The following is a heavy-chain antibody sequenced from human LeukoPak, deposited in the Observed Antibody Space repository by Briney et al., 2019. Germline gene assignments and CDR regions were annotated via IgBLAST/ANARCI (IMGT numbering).Heavy chain of an antibody. CDR3: ARERGYSYVCYFDY. D-gene: IGHD5-18*01. CDR1: GYTFTGYY. J-gene: IGHJ4*02. V-gene: IGHV1-2*06. Sequence: ASVKVSCKASGYTFTGYYMHWVRQAPGQGLEWMGRINPNSGGTNYAQKFQGRVTMTRDTSISTAYMELSRLRSDDTAVYYCARERGYSYVCYFDYWGQGTLVTVSS. CDR2: INPNSGGT.